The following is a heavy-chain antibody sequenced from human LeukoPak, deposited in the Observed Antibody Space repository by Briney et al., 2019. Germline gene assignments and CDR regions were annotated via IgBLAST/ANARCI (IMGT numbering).Heavy chain of an antibody. CDR3: ARDRDWNLFY. V-gene: IGHV3-66*02. Sequence: PGGSLRLSCAASGFTVSSNCMSWVRQAPGKGLEWVSVIYSGGSTYYADSVKGRFTISRDNSKNTLYLQMNSLRAEDTAVYYCARDRDWNLFYWGQGTLVTVSS. D-gene: IGHD1-7*01. CDR2: IYSGGST. CDR1: GFTVSSNC. J-gene: IGHJ4*02.